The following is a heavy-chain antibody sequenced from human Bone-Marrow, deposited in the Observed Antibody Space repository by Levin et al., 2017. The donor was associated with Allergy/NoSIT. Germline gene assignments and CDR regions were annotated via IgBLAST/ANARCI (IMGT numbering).Heavy chain of an antibody. V-gene: IGHV3-21*01. Sequence: AGESLKISCAASGFTFSSYSMNWVRQAPGKGLEWVSSISSSSSYIYYADSVKGRFTISRDNAKNSLYLQMNSLRAEDTAVYYCARELRFLEWLLKKGWGQGTLVTVSS. CDR3: ARELRFLEWLLKKG. D-gene: IGHD3-3*01. J-gene: IGHJ4*02. CDR2: ISSSSSYI. CDR1: GFTFSSYS.